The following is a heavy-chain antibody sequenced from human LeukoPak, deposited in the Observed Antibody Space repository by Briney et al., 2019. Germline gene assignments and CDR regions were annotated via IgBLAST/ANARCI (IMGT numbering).Heavy chain of an antibody. Sequence: SETLSLTCTVSGDSISRSLYYWGWIRQPPGKGLEWIGTIYYSGSTYYNPSLKSRVTISVDTSKNQFSLKLTSVTAADTAVYYCAVVGGYFDYWGQGILVAVSS. D-gene: IGHD3-10*01. CDR2: IYYSGST. CDR3: AVVGGYFDY. CDR1: GDSISRSLYY. J-gene: IGHJ4*02. V-gene: IGHV4-39*01.